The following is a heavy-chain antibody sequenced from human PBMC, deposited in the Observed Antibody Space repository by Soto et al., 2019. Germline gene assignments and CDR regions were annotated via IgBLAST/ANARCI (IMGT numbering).Heavy chain of an antibody. Sequence: EVQLVESGGGLVQPGRSLRLSCAASGFTFDDYAMHWVRQVPGKGLEWVSGISWNSARIGYADSVKGRFTISRDNAKNSLYLQIDSLRVEDTAFYHCAKGVTDGDYYDSSGLLSAFDNWGQGILVTVSS. CDR1: GFTFDDYA. CDR2: ISWNSARI. J-gene: IGHJ4*02. V-gene: IGHV3-9*01. CDR3: AKGVTDGDYYDSSGLLSAFDN. D-gene: IGHD3-22*01.